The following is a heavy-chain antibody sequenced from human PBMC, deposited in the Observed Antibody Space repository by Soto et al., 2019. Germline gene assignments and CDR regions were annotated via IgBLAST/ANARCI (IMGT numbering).Heavy chain of an antibody. D-gene: IGHD3-3*01. CDR1: GYTFTSYY. CDR3: ATGGRILRFLEWFQLEYYFDY. J-gene: IGHJ4*02. CDR2: INPSGGST. Sequence: ASVKVSCKASGYTFTSYYMHWVRQAPGQGLEWMGIINPSGGSTSYAQKFQGRVTMTRDTSTSTVYMELSSLRSEDTAVYYCATGGRILRFLEWFQLEYYFDYWGQGTLVTVS. V-gene: IGHV1-46*01.